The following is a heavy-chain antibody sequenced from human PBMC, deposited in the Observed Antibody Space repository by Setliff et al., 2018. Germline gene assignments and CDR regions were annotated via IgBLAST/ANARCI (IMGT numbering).Heavy chain of an antibody. D-gene: IGHD3-3*01. J-gene: IGHJ4*02. Sequence: PSETLSLTCAVSGYSISSGYYWCWIRQPPGKGLEWIGNIYHIGSTYYNQSLKSRVTISVDTSKNQFSLKLTSVTAADTAVYYCARHGLQFLEWLSAFDYWGQGTLVTVSS. V-gene: IGHV4-38-2*01. CDR2: IYHIGST. CDR3: ARHGLQFLEWLSAFDY. CDR1: GYSISSGYY.